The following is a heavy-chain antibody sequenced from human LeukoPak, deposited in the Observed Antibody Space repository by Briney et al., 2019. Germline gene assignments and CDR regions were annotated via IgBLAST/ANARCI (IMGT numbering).Heavy chain of an antibody. CDR1: GFPLCSHV. J-gene: IGHJ6*02. CDR3: AKDLVRYCSGGSCFSLYYYYGMDV. V-gene: IGHV3-30*02. D-gene: IGHD2-15*01. Sequence: PGGPLRLSCSASGFPLCSHVMHWVRQAPGKGLEWVAFIRYDGSNKYDADSVKGRFTISRDNSKNTLYLQMNSLRAEDTAVYYCAKDLVRYCSGGSCFSLYYYYGMDVWGQGTTVTVSS. CDR2: IRYDGSNK.